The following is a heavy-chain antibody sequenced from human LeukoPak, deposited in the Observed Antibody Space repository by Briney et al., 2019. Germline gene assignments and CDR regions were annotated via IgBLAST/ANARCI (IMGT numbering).Heavy chain of an antibody. CDR3: ARDEGTGNMYY. CDR1: GFTFSSYV. CDR2: ISFDVSKK. J-gene: IGHJ4*02. V-gene: IGHV3-30*03. Sequence: GGPLRLSCAGSGFTFSSYVVHWVRQAPGKGLEWVAVISFDVSKKYYGDSVKGRFTISRDDSKSTLYLQMDSLRPEDTAVYHCARDEGTGNMYYWGQGTLVTVSS. D-gene: IGHD1-1*01.